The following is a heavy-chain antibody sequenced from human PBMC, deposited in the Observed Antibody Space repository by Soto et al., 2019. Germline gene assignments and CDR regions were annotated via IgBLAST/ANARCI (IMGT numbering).Heavy chain of an antibody. Sequence: EGSLRLSCAASGFTFSSYAMHWVRQAPGKGLEWVAVISYDGSNKYYADSVKGRFTISRDNSKNTLYLQMNSLRAEDTAVYYCARGNLIAAKVYFDYWGQGTLVTVSS. CDR2: ISYDGSNK. CDR3: ARGNLIAAKVYFDY. V-gene: IGHV3-30-3*01. D-gene: IGHD6-6*01. J-gene: IGHJ4*02. CDR1: GFTFSSYA.